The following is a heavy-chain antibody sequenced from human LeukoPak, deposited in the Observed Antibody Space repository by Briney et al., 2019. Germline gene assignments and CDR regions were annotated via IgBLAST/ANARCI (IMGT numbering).Heavy chain of an antibody. J-gene: IGHJ6*03. CDR1: GYTFTSYD. D-gene: IGHD1/OR15-1a*01. V-gene: IGHV1-8*01. CDR3: ARTTAGTYYYYMDV. Sequence: ASVKVSCKASGYTFTSYDINWVRQATGQGLEWMGWMNPDSGNTGYAQKFQGGVTMTRNTSISTAYMELSSLRSEDTAVYYCARTTAGTYYYYMDVWGKGTTVTVSS. CDR2: MNPDSGNT.